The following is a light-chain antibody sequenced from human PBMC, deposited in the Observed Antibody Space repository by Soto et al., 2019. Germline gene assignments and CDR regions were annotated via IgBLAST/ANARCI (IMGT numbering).Light chain of an antibody. CDR2: RNN. J-gene: IGLJ2*01. Sequence: QSVLTQPPSASGTPGQRVTISCSGSSSNIGSNYVYWYQQLPGTAPKLLIYRNNQRPSGVPDRFSGSKSGTSACLAISGLRSEDEADYYCAAWDDSLFVVFGGGTKVTVL. CDR3: AAWDDSLFVV. CDR1: SSNIGSNY. V-gene: IGLV1-47*01.